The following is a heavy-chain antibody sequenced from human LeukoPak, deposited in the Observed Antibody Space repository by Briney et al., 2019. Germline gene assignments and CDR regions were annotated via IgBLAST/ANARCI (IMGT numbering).Heavy chain of an antibody. CDR1: GGTFSSYA. CDR2: IIPIFGTA. D-gene: IGHD2-15*01. CDR3: ARGSSFALIQIGSRDYYGMDV. J-gene: IGHJ6*02. V-gene: IGHV1-69*13. Sequence: SVKVSCKASGGTFSSYAISWVRQAPGQGLEWMGGIIPIFGTANYAQKFQGRVTITADESTSTAYMELSSLRSEDTAVYYCARGSSFALIQIGSRDYYGMDVWGQGTTVTVSS.